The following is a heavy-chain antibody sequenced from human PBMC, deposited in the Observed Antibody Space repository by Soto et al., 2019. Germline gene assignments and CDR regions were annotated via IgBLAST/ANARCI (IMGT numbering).Heavy chain of an antibody. J-gene: IGHJ6*02. CDR2: IYYSGST. CDR1: GGSISSGVYY. CDR3: ARGCGSGGSSYYYYGMDV. D-gene: IGHD2-15*01. Sequence: QVQLQESGPGLVKPSQTLSLTCTVSGGSISSGVYYWSWIRQHPGKGLEWIGYIYYSGSTYYNPSLKSRVTISVDTSKNQFSLKLSSVTDADTAVYYCARGCGSGGSSYYYYGMDVWCQCTTVTVSS. V-gene: IGHV4-31*03.